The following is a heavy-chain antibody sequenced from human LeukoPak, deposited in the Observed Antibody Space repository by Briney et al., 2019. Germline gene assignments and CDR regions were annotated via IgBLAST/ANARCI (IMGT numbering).Heavy chain of an antibody. J-gene: IGHJ4*02. CDR1: GYTLTGYY. CDR3: ARVIVATMYYFDY. V-gene: IGHV1-2*02. D-gene: IGHD5-12*01. Sequence: GASVKVSCKASGYTLTGYYMHWVRQAPGQGLEWMGWINPNSGGTNYAQKFQGRVTMTRDTSISTAYMELSRLRSDDTAVYYCARVIVATMYYFDYWGQGTLVTVSS. CDR2: INPNSGGT.